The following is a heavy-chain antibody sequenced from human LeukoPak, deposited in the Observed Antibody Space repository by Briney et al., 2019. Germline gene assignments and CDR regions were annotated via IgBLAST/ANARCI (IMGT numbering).Heavy chain of an antibody. J-gene: IGHJ3*02. V-gene: IGHV3-48*04. CDR1: GFTFSSYS. CDR3: AREGHYDILTGYYIGDAFDI. CDR2: ISSSSSTI. Sequence: GGSLRLSCAASGFTFSSYSMNWVRQAPGKGLEWVSYISSSSSTIYYADSVKGRFTISRDNAKNSLYLQMNSLRAEDTAVYYCAREGHYDILTGYYIGDAFDIWGQGTMVTVSS. D-gene: IGHD3-9*01.